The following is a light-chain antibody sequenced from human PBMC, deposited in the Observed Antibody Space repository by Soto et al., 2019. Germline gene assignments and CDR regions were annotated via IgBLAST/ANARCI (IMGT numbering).Light chain of an antibody. CDR3: QQDNNLSPFT. Sequence: EIVMTQSPATLSVSPGERATLSCRASQSVSSNLAWYQQKPGQAPRLLIYGASTRATGIPAQFSGSGYGTKFTLTICSMQSEDFAVYYCQQDNNLSPFTFGQGTRLEIK. V-gene: IGKV3-15*01. CDR2: GAS. J-gene: IGKJ5*01. CDR1: QSVSSN.